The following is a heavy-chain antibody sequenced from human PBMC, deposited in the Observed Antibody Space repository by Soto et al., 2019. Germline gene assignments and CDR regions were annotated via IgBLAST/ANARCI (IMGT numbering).Heavy chain of an antibody. Sequence: SEPWSLGSTVSGGPISGYCWSCIRPPKRKGLELIGYIYYSGSTNYTPSTKSRVTITVDTYKNQSSLQLSSVTDAHTAMYYCERCRGGSCNHWCQGTLVTV. CDR2: IYYSGST. D-gene: IGHD2-15*01. V-gene: IGHV4-59*01. CDR3: ERCRGGSCNH. J-gene: IGHJ4*02. CDR1: GGPISGYC.